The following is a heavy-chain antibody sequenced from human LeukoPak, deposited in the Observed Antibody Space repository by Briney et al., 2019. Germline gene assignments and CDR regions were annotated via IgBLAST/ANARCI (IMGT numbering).Heavy chain of an antibody. CDR1: GFTFSDYT. J-gene: IGHJ4*02. Sequence: GGSLRLSCAASGFTFSDYTMNWVRQAPGKGLEWVSSISSRSTYIYYADSVKGRFTISRDNAKSSLNLQMDSLRAEDTAVYYCATYRRNGQYYFNYWGQGTLVIVSS. CDR3: ATYRRNGQYYFNY. CDR2: ISSRSTYI. V-gene: IGHV3-21*01. D-gene: IGHD3-16*02.